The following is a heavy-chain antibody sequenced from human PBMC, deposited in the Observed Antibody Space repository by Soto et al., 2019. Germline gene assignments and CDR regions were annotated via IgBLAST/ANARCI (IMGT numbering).Heavy chain of an antibody. CDR3: ARHNYYDSSGYSYYFDY. J-gene: IGHJ4*02. Sequence: PSETLSLTCTVSGGSISSYYWSWIRQSPGKGLEWIGYIYYTGSTNYNPSLKSRVTISVDRSKNQISLRLSSVTAADTAVYYCARHNYYDSSGYSYYFDYWGQGTLVTVSS. V-gene: IGHV4-59*08. CDR2: IYYTGST. D-gene: IGHD3-22*01. CDR1: GGSISSYY.